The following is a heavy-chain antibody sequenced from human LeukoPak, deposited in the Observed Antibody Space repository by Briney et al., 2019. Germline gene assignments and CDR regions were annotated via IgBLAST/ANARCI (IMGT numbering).Heavy chain of an antibody. CDR3: ARGGSYSYGPFDY. CDR2: INSDGSTT. J-gene: IGHJ4*02. Sequence: GGSLRLSCAASGFTFSNYWMHWVRQAPGKGLVWVSRINSDGSTTTYADSVKGRFTISRDNAKNTLYLQMNGLSAEDTAVYYCARGGSYSYGPFDYWGQGTLSTVSS. CDR1: GFTFSNYW. D-gene: IGHD5-18*01. V-gene: IGHV3-74*01.